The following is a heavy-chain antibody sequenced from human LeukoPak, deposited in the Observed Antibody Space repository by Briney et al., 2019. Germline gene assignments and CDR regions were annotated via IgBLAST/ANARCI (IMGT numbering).Heavy chain of an antibody. Sequence: PSETLSLTCTVSGGSISSSSYYWGWIRQPPGKGLEWIGSIYYSGSTYYNPSLKSRVTISVDTSKNQFSLKLSSVTAADTAVYYCASEQDTVTLPYFDYWGQGTLVTVPS. CDR2: IYYSGST. J-gene: IGHJ4*02. CDR1: GGSISSSSYY. CDR3: ASEQDTVTLPYFDY. V-gene: IGHV4-39*07. D-gene: IGHD4-11*01.